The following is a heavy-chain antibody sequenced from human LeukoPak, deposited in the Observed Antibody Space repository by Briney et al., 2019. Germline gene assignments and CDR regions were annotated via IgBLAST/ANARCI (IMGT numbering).Heavy chain of an antibody. CDR1: GFPVGRSY. CDR3: ARTDAVTVDY. D-gene: IGHD1-14*01. V-gene: IGHV3-7*01. Sequence: GGSLKLSCVASGFPVGRSYMTWVRQAPGKGLEWVANIKQDGSEKYYVDSVKGRFTISRDNAKNSLYLQMNSLRAEDTAVYYCARTDAVTVDYWGQGTLVTVSS. CDR2: IKQDGSEK. J-gene: IGHJ4*02.